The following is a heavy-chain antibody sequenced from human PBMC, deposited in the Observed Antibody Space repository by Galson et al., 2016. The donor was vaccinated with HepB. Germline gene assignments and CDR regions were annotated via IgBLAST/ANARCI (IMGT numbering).Heavy chain of an antibody. D-gene: IGHD1-26*01. CDR3: ARAGWELLLY. Sequence: SLRLSCAASGFTVRSNYMIWVRQAPGEGLEWVSVIYAGGRTYYADSVQGRFTSSRDDSRNTLYLQMNSLRPEGTAVYYCARAGWELLLYWGQGTLVTASS. CDR2: IYAGGRT. J-gene: IGHJ4*02. V-gene: IGHV3-53*01. CDR1: GFTVRSNY.